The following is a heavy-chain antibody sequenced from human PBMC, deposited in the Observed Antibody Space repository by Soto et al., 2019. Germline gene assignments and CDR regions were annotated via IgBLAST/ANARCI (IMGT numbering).Heavy chain of an antibody. Sequence: QVQLQQWGTGLLKPSETLSLTCAVYGGSFRGYYWTWIRQPPGKGLEWIGEIDHSGSTNYNPSLKSRVTISVDTSKNQLSLRLAAVTAADTAVYYSARVEYTYNYRGLDYWGQGTLVTVSS. CDR3: ARVEYTYNYRGLDY. V-gene: IGHV4-34*01. J-gene: IGHJ4*02. CDR1: GGSFRGYY. CDR2: IDHSGST. D-gene: IGHD3-16*01.